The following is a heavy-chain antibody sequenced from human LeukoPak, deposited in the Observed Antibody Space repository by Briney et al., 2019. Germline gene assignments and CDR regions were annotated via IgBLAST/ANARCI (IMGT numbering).Heavy chain of an antibody. J-gene: IGHJ3*02. CDR2: ISSSGSTI. CDR3: ASLHDYGDYGDAFDI. D-gene: IGHD4-17*01. CDR1: GFTFSSYE. V-gene: IGHV3-48*03. Sequence: GGSLRLSCAASGFTFSSYEMNWVRQAPGKGLEWVSYISSSGSTIYYADSVKGRFTISRDNAKNSLYLQMNSLRAEDTAVYYCASLHDYGDYGDAFDIWGQGTMVTVSS.